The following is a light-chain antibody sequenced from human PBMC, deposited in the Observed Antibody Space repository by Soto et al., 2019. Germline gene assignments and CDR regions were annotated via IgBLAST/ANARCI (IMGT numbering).Light chain of an antibody. CDR1: QSISSY. CDR2: AAS. CDR3: QHSYSTPRT. Sequence: IQMTQSASSLSASVGDRVTITRRASQSISSYLNWYQQKPGKAPKLLIYAASSLQSGVPSRFSGSGSGTDSTLTISSLQPEDFATYYCQHSYSTPRTFGQGTRLEI. V-gene: IGKV1-39*01. J-gene: IGKJ5*01.